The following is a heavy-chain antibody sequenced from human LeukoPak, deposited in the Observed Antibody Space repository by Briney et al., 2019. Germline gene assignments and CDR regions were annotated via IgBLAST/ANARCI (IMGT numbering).Heavy chain of an antibody. Sequence: MASETLSLPCTVSGGSISSSSYYWGWIRQPPGKGLEWIGSIYYSGSTYYNPSLKSRVTISVDTSKNQFSLKLSSVTAAGTAVYYCARQRGYCSSTSCYSLDAFDIWGQGTMVTVSS. J-gene: IGHJ3*02. CDR1: GGSISSSSYY. D-gene: IGHD2-2*01. V-gene: IGHV4-39*01. CDR3: ARQRGYCSSTSCYSLDAFDI. CDR2: IYYSGST.